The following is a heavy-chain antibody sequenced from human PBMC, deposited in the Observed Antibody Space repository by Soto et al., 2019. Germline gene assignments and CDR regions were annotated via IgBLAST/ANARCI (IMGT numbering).Heavy chain of an antibody. CDR3: ARDAKWDPRGVEAQQDDYFVF. CDR1: GYTFTCYA. V-gene: IGHV1-3*04. CDR2: IDTGNHYT. Sequence: ASEKVSFKASGYTFTCYAMHCLRQAPGQSLAWMGCIDTGNHYTKYSQKYQDRVTVTTNTYANTVDMELSSLTSEDTALYYCARDAKWDPRGVEAQQDDYFVFWGQGTLVTVSS. D-gene: IGHD1-26*01. J-gene: IGHJ4*02.